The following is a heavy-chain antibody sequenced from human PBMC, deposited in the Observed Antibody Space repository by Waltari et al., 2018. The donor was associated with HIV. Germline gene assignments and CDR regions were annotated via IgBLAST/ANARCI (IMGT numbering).Heavy chain of an antibody. D-gene: IGHD3-3*01. CDR2: IYYSGST. J-gene: IGHJ6*02. Sequence: QLQLQESGPGLVKPSETLSLTCTVSGGSISSSSYYWGWIRQPPGKGLEWIGSIYYSGSTYYNPSLKSRVTISVDTSKNQFSLKLSSVTAADTAVYYCARDNPFGVVIMMWSEDYGMDVWGQGTTVTVSS. CDR3: ARDNPFGVVIMMWSEDYGMDV. V-gene: IGHV4-39*07. CDR1: GGSISSSSYY.